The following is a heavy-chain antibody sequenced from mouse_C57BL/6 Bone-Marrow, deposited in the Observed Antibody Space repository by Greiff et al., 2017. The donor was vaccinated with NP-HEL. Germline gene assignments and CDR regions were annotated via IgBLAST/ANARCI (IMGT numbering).Heavy chain of an antibody. Sequence: VQLQQSGPGLVQPSQSLSITCTVSGFSLTSYGVHWVRQSPGKGLEWLGVIWSGGSTDYNAAVISRLSISKDNSKSQVFFKRNSLQAADTARYFCAREVLLQFLYCGVWGRDTTHPLSS. CDR2: IWSGGST. J-gene: IGHJ1*03. V-gene: IGHV2-2*01. CDR3: AREVLLQFLYCGV. D-gene: IGHD2-12*01. CDR1: GFSLTSYG.